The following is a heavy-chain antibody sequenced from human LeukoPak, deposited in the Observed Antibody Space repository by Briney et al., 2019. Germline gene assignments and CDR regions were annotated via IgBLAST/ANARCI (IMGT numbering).Heavy chain of an antibody. CDR2: IISSSSYI. CDR3: AREGEGLLWFGELFRAFDI. V-gene: IGHV3-21*01. Sequence: GGSLRLSCAASGFTFSSYSMNWVRQAPGKGLERVSSIISSSSYIYYADSVKGRFTISRDNAKNSLYLQMNSLRAEDTAVYYCAREGEGLLWFGELFRAFDIWGQGTMVTVSS. D-gene: IGHD3-10*01. J-gene: IGHJ3*02. CDR1: GFTFSSYS.